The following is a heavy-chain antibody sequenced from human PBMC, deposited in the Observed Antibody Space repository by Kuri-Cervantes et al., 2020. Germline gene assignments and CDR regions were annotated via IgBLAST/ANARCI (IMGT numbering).Heavy chain of an antibody. V-gene: IGHV3-48*04. D-gene: IGHD2-21*02. J-gene: IGHJ3*02. CDR1: GVTLSYYS. CDR3: ARDHPVTAAFDI. CDR2: ITHSGGTM. Sequence: GGSLRLSCAASGVTLSYYSMNWVRQAPGKGLERVSHITHSGGTMYYADSVKGRFTISRDNAKNSLYLQMNSLRAEDTAVYYCARDHPVTAAFDIWGQGTMVTVSS.